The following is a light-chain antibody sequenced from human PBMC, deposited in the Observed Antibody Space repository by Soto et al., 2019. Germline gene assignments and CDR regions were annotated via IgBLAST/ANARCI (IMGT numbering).Light chain of an antibody. CDR2: GAS. V-gene: IGKV3-11*01. Sequence: EVVLTQSPATLSLSPGERATLSCRASENVSTFVDWYQQKPGQAPRLLIDGASNRATGIPARFSGSGSGTDFTLTISNLEPEDCEVYYCQQHSHWPPWTFGQGTRVEIQ. CDR1: ENVSTF. J-gene: IGKJ1*01. CDR3: QQHSHWPPWT.